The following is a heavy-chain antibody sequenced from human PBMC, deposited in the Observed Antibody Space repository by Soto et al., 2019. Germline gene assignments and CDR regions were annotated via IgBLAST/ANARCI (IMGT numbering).Heavy chain of an antibody. Sequence: GASVKVSRKGSGYTFISYGISWVRPAPGQGLEWMGWISVYNGNTNYAQKFQGRVTMTTDTSTSTAYMELRSLISDDTAVYYCARVALVPAVYYYGMDVWGQGTPVTVSS. V-gene: IGHV1-18*01. CDR2: ISVYNGNT. D-gene: IGHD2-2*01. J-gene: IGHJ6*02. CDR3: ARVALVPAVYYYGMDV. CDR1: GYTFISYG.